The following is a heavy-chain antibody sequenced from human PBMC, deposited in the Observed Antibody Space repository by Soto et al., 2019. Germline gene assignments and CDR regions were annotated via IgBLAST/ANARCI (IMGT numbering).Heavy chain of an antibody. CDR2: IIPIFGTA. Sequence: QVQLVQSGAELKKPGSSVKVSCKASGGTFSSYAISWVRQAPGQGLEWMGGIIPIFGTANYAQKFQGRVTIYAEDSPSTAYMELSRLRSEDTAVYYCSRGSDSDSGRGVPSRAGVAAYYYYYGMDVWGQGTTVTVSS. CDR1: GGTFSSYA. V-gene: IGHV1-69*01. D-gene: IGHD3-22*01. CDR3: SRGSDSDSGRGVPSRAGVAAYYYYYGMDV. J-gene: IGHJ6*02.